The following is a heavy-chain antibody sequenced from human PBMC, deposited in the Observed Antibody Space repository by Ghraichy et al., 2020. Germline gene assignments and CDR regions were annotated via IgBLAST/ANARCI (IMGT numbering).Heavy chain of an antibody. CDR3: AGTDYYYMDV. V-gene: IGHV4-39*01. D-gene: IGHD3/OR15-3a*01. J-gene: IGHJ6*03. CDR2: IYYSGTT. Sequence: SETLSLTCTVSGGSISSGSYYWGWIRQPPGKGLEWIGSIYYSGTTYYNPSLKSRVTISADTSKNQFSLKLSSVTAADTAVYYCAGTDYYYMDVWGKGTTVNVSS. CDR1: GGSISSGSYY.